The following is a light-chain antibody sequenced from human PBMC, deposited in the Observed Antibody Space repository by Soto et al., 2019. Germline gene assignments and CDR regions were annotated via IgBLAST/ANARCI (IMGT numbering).Light chain of an antibody. CDR2: GAS. V-gene: IGKV3-15*01. J-gene: IGKJ4*01. CDR1: QSVSSN. CDR3: QQYDNWPLT. Sequence: EIVMTQSPATLPVSPGERATLSCRASQSVSSNLAWYQQKPGQAPRFLIYGASTRATGIPARFSGSGSGTEFTLTISSLQPEDFAVYYCQQYDNWPLTFGGGTKVDIK.